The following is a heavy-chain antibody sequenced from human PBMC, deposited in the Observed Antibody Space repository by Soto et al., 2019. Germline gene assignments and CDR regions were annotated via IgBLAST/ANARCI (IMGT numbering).Heavy chain of an antibody. D-gene: IGHD7-27*01. CDR1: GGSIGHFS. J-gene: IGHJ5*02. V-gene: IGHV4-59*12. CDR2: IYHTGST. Sequence: PSETLSLTYTVSGGSIGHFSWSWIRQSPGKGLEWIGYIYHTGSTSYNPSLKSRVTISVDRSKNQFSLKLSSVTAADTAVYYCARVPGPWGQGTLVTVSS. CDR3: ARVPGP.